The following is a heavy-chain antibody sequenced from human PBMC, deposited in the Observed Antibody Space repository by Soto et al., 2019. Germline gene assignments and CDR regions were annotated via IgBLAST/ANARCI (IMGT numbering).Heavy chain of an antibody. D-gene: IGHD2-15*01. CDR2: ISGSGDHT. CDR1: GFTFSSYD. CDR3: ANPRGGYCGDGSCYVTDY. J-gene: IGHJ4*02. V-gene: IGHV3-23*01. Sequence: GGSLRLSCAASGFTFSSYDMTWVRQAPGKGLEWVSGISGSGDHTNYADSVKGRFTISRDNSKNTLYLQMNSLRAEDTAVYYCANPRGGYCGDGSCYVTDYWGQGTLVTVSS.